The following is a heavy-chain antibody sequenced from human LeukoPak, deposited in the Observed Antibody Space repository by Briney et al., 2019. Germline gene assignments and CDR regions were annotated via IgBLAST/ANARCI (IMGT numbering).Heavy chain of an antibody. V-gene: IGHV1-2*02. D-gene: IGHD3-22*01. CDR3: ARLRIYYDSSGLLRGFDY. Sequence: ASVKVSCKASGYTFTGYYMHWVRQAPGQGLEWMGWINPNSGGTNYAQKFQGRATMTRDTSISTAYMELSRLRSDDTAVYYCARLRIYYDSSGLLRGFDYWGQGTLVTVSS. CDR2: INPNSGGT. J-gene: IGHJ4*02. CDR1: GYTFTGYY.